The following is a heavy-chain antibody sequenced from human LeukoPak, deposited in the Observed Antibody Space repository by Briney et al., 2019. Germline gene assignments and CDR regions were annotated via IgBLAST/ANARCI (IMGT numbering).Heavy chain of an antibody. V-gene: IGHV1-69*01. CDR3: ARVVVGNSSGWYVQSYYYYGMDV. J-gene: IGHJ6*02. Sequence: GASVKVSCKASGGTFSSYAISWVRQAPGQGLEWMGGIIPIFGTANYAQKFQGRVTITADESTSTAYMELSSLRSEDTAVYYCARVVVGNSSGWYVQSYYYYGMDVWGQGTTVTVSS. D-gene: IGHD6-19*01. CDR1: GGTFSSYA. CDR2: IIPIFGTA.